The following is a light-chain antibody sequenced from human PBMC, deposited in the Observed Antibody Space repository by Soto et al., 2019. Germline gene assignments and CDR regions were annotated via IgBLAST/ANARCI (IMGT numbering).Light chain of an antibody. J-gene: IGLJ3*02. CDR1: SSDVGGYSY. Sequence: QSALTQPASVSGSPGQSITISCTGTSSDVGGYSYVSWYQQHPGKAPKLMIYEVSNRPSGVSNRFSGSKAGNTASLTISGLQVDDEADYFCCSYAGSLRGVFGGGTQLTVL. V-gene: IGLV2-14*01. CDR3: CSYAGSLRGV. CDR2: EVS.